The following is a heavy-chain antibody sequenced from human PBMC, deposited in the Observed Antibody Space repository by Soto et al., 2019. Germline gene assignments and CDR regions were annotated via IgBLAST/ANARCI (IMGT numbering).Heavy chain of an antibody. J-gene: IGHJ4*02. D-gene: IGHD3-22*01. CDR1: GYTFTSYG. Sequence: ASVKVSCKTSGYTFTSYGISWVRQAPGQGLEWMGWITANNVNTNYAQKFQGRVTMTTDTSTATAYMELRSLRSDDTVVYYCARDMGGYYFEPNDYWGQGTLVTVSS. CDR2: ITANNVNT. V-gene: IGHV1-18*01. CDR3: ARDMGGYYFEPNDY.